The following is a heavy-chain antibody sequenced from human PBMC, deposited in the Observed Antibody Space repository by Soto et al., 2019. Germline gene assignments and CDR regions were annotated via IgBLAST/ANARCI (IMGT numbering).Heavy chain of an antibody. CDR3: ARWDGYGYGYDYYYYGMDV. J-gene: IGHJ6*02. Sequence: PGESLKISCKGSGYRFISYWISWVRQMPGKGLEWMGKIDPSDSYSTYSPSFQGHVTISADKSISTAYLQWSSLKASDTAMYYCARWDGYGYGYDYYYYGMDVWGQGTTVTVSS. CDR1: GYRFISYW. CDR2: IDPSDSYS. V-gene: IGHV5-10-1*01. D-gene: IGHD5-18*01.